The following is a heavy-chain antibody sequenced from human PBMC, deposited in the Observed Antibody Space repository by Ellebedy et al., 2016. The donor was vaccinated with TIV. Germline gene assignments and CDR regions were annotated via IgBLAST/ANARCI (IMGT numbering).Heavy chain of an antibody. Sequence: ASLKVSCKASGYTFTGYYMHWVRQAPGQGLEWMGWINPNSGGTNYAQKFQGRVTMTRDTSISTVYMELSRLRPDDTAVYYCARDGGATKGVVIYWGQGTLVTVSS. V-gene: IGHV1-2*02. CDR2: INPNSGGT. J-gene: IGHJ4*02. D-gene: IGHD1-26*01. CDR3: ARDGGATKGVVIY. CDR1: GYTFTGYY.